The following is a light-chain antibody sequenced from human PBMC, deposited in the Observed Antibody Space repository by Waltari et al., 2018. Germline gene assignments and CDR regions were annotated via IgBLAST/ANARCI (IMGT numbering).Light chain of an antibody. CDR2: GTS. CDR3: QSYDTSLSVV. CDR1: GSNLGAGYD. Sequence: QSVLTQPPSVSGAPGQRVSISCTGSGSNLGAGYDVLWYQQHPGKAPKLLIYGTSTRPPGVPDRFFGSQSGTSASLAITALQAEDEAEYYCQSYDTSLSVVFGGGTKLTVL. J-gene: IGLJ2*01. V-gene: IGLV1-40*01.